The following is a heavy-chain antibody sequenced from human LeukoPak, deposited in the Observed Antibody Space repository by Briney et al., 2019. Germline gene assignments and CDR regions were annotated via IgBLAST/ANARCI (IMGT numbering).Heavy chain of an antibody. D-gene: IGHD3-22*01. J-gene: IGHJ4*02. Sequence: AGGSLRLSCAASGFTFSDYYTSWIRQAPRKGREWVSYTISSSSYTNYTDSVQGRFSICRDNAKNSLYLQMNSLRAEDTAVYYCARLRWYADSSGYYFDYGGGGPLLSVPS. CDR1: GFTFSDYY. CDR3: ARLRWYADSSGYYFDY. V-gene: IGHV3-11*03. CDR2: TISSSSYT.